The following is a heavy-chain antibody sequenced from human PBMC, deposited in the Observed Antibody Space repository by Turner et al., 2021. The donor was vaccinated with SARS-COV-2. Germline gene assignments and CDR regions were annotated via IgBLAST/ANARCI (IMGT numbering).Heavy chain of an antibody. CDR1: GYTFTSYD. CDR3: ARTFTAMVRVDY. CDR2: MNPNRGNT. J-gene: IGHJ4*02. V-gene: IGHV1-8*01. D-gene: IGHD5-18*01. Sequence: QVQLVQSGAELTKPGASVKVSCKASGYTFTSYDINWVRQATGQGLEWMGWMNPNRGNTGYAQKFQGRVTMTRNTSISTAYMELSSLRSEDTAVYYCARTFTAMVRVDYWGQGTLVTVSS.